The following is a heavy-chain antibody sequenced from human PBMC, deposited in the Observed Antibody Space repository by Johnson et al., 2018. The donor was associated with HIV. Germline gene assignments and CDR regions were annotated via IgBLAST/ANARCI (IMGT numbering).Heavy chain of an antibody. CDR3: ARASDAFDI. CDR2: ISYDGSNK. J-gene: IGHJ3*02. Sequence: QVQLVESGGGVVQPGRSLRLSCAASGFTFSSYAMHWVRQAPGKGLEWVAVISYDGSNKYYADSVKGRFTISRDNSKNTLYLQMNSLRAEDTAVYYCARASDAFDIWPMDNGHRLF. CDR1: GFTFSSYA. V-gene: IGHV3-30*04.